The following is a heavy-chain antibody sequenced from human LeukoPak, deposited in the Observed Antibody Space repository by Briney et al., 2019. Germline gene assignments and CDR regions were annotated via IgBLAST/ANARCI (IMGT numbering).Heavy chain of an antibody. CDR1: GGSFIDYY. Sequence: SETLSLTCAVYGGSFIDYYWSWLRQPPGKGLEWIGEIDHSGSTTYNPSLKSRVTISVDTSKNQFSLKLNSVTAADTAVYYCARDYGSGTLLAYWGQGTLVTVSS. CDR3: ARDYGSGTLLAY. CDR2: IDHSGST. J-gene: IGHJ4*02. D-gene: IGHD3-10*01. V-gene: IGHV4-34*01.